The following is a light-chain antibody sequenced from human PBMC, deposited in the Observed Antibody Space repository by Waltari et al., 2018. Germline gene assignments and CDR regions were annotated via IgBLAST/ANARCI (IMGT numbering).Light chain of an antibody. CDR3: HSRDSSGNVL. J-gene: IGLJ2*01. Sequence: SSELTQDPAVSVALGQTVRITCQGARPRTYYVSWFQQKPGQAPALVLYGKNNRPSGFPDRFSASSSGSTASLTIIGAQAEDEADYYCHSRDSSGNVLIGGGTKLTVV. CDR2: GKN. V-gene: IGLV3-19*01. CDR1: RPRTYY.